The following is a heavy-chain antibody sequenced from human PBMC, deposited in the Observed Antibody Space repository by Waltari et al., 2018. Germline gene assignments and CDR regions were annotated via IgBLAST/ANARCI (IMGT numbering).Heavy chain of an antibody. CDR1: GFPFNTYY. J-gene: IGHJ4*02. V-gene: IGHV3-7*04. Sequence: EVQLVESGGGLVQPGGSLRLFCAASGFPFNTYYMSWARQAPGKGLEWVANINQDETDKNYLDSVKGRFTISRDNTKNSLFLQMNSLRVEDTAVYYCAGAGLDWWGQGTLVTVSS. CDR2: INQDETDK. CDR3: AGAGLDW.